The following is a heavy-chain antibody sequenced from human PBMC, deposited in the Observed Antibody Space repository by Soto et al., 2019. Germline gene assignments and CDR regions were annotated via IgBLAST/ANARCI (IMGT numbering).Heavy chain of an antibody. V-gene: IGHV1-18*01. D-gene: IGHD3-3*01. CDR3: ARREANDFWSGYYSAPFDY. J-gene: IGHJ4*02. CDR1: GYTFTSYG. CDR2: ISAYNGNT. Sequence: VASVKVSCKASGYTFTSYGISWVRQAPGQGLEWMGWISAYNGNTNYAQKLQGRVTMTTDTSTSTAYMELRSLRSDDTAVYYCARREANDFWSGYYSAPFDYWGQGTLVTVSS.